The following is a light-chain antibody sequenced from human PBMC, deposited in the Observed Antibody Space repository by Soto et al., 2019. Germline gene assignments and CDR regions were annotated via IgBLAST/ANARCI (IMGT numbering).Light chain of an antibody. J-gene: IGKJ1*01. V-gene: IGKV3-15*01. CDR2: GAS. CDR3: QQSNNWPWT. Sequence: EILMTQSPATLSVSPGERATLSCRASHTIGSSLAWYQQKPGQAPRLLFYGASTRATAIPARFSGTGSGTEFTLTIFSLQSEDFAVYYCQQSNNWPWTFGQGTKVEIK. CDR1: HTIGSS.